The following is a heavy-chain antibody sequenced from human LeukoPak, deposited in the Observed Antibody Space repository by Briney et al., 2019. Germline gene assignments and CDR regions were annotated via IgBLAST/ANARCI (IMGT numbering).Heavy chain of an antibody. D-gene: IGHD5-18*01. CDR3: AALWGYGHENFGY. CDR2: VNPHSGVT. CDR1: GYTFTGSY. V-gene: IGHV1-2*02. J-gene: IGHJ4*02. Sequence: ASVKVSCKASGYTFTGSYMHWVRQAPGQGLEWMGWVNPHSGVTHYAQKFQGRVTMTRETSISTAYMEVSRLRSDDTAVYYCAALWGYGHENFGYWGQGTLVTVSS.